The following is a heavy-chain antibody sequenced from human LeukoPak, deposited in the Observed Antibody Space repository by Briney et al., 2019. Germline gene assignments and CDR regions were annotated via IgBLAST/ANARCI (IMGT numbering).Heavy chain of an antibody. J-gene: IGHJ4*02. CDR2: ISSSSSTI. CDR3: AKDKCSTTTCYFDS. V-gene: IGHV3-48*04. D-gene: IGHD2-2*01. Sequence: GGSLRLSCAASGFTLSSYSMNWVRQAPGKGLEWVSYISSSSSTIYYADSVKGRFTISRDNAKNTLFLEMNSMITEDTGVYYCAKDKCSTTTCYFDSWGQGTLVTVSS. CDR1: GFTLSSYS.